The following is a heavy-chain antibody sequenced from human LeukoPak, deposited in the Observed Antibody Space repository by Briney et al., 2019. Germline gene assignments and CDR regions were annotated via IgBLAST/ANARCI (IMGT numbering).Heavy chain of an antibody. CDR3: AREILRFDI. Sequence: ASVKVSCKASGYTFTGYYMHWVRQAPGQGLEWMGWINTHTGNPTYAQGFTGRFVFSLDTSVSTAYLQISSLKAEDTAIYYCAREILRFDIWGQGTMVTVSS. J-gene: IGHJ3*02. CDR2: INTHTGNP. CDR1: GYTFTGYY. V-gene: IGHV7-4-1*02.